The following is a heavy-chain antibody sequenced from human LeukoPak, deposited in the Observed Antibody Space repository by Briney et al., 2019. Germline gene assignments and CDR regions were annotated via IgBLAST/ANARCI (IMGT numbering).Heavy chain of an antibody. CDR2: IGGSGSAYNT. CDR3: ANSLGARGLDHFYYYGMDV. D-gene: IGHD1-26*01. V-gene: IGHV3-23*01. J-gene: IGHJ6*02. CDR1: GFTFAPYA. Sequence: GGSLRLSCAASGFTFAPYAMSWVRQAPGKGLERVSVIGGSGSAYNTYYTDSVKGRFTISRDNSKNTLYLQMNSLRAEDTAIYYCANSLGARGLDHFYYYGMDVWGQGTTVTVSS.